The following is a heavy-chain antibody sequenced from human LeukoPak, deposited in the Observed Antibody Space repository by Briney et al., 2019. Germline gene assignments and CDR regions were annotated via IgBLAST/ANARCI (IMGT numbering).Heavy chain of an antibody. V-gene: IGHV4-61*02. J-gene: IGHJ4*02. D-gene: IGHD6-19*01. CDR1: GGSISSGSYY. Sequence: SETLSLTCTVSGGSISSGSYYWSWIRQPAGEGLEWIGRIYTSGSTNYNPSLKSRVTISVDTSKNQFSLKLSSVTAADTAVYYCARDTRGLAVAAPGYFDYWGQGTLVTVSS. CDR3: ARDTRGLAVAAPGYFDY. CDR2: IYTSGST.